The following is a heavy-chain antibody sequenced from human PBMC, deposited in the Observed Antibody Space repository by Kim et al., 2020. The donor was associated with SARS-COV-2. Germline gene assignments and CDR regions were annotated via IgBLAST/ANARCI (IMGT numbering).Heavy chain of an antibody. CDR3: ARVGATTVTTWSY. CDR1: GGTFSSYA. V-gene: IGHV1-69*13. J-gene: IGHJ4*02. D-gene: IGHD4-17*01. CDR2: IIPIFGTA. Sequence: SVKVSCKASGGTFSSYAISWVRQAPGQGLEWMGGIIPIFGTANYAQKFLGRVTITADESTSTAYMELSSLRSEDTAVYYCARVGATTVTTWSYWGQGTLVTVSS.